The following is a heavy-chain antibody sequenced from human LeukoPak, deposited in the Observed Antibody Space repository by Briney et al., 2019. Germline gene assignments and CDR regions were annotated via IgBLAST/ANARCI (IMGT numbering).Heavy chain of an antibody. Sequence: GGSLRLSCAASGFTFSTYSMHWVRQAPGKGLVWVSYIKPDGSNTAYADSVKGRFTISRDNAKNSLYLQMNSLRAEDSAVYYCARAKTTYYYDSSTGYWGQGTLVTVSS. J-gene: IGHJ4*02. V-gene: IGHV3-74*01. D-gene: IGHD3-22*01. CDR2: IKPDGSNT. CDR3: ARAKTTYYYDSSTGY. CDR1: GFTFSTYS.